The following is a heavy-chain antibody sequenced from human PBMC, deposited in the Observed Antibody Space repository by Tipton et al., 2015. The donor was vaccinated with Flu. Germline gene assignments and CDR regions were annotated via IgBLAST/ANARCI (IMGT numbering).Heavy chain of an antibody. CDR1: GGSLSSGNW. D-gene: IGHD3-10*01. CDR3: ATRIVMARGNWFDP. J-gene: IGHJ5*02. V-gene: IGHV4-4*02. Sequence: GLVKPSGTLSLTCSMSGGSLSSGNWWSWVRQSPGKGLEWIGEVYHSGTIDYNPSLKSRVTIAVDKIMNQLSLRLTSVTAADTAVYYCATRIVMARGNWFDPWGQGIMVTVSS. CDR2: VYHSGTI.